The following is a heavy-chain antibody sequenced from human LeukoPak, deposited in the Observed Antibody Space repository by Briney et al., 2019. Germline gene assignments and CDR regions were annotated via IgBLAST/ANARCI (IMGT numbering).Heavy chain of an antibody. CDR3: AREPSGYSYGYTDY. CDR1: GGTFSSYA. D-gene: IGHD5-18*01. Sequence: SVRVSCKASGGTFSSYAISWVRQAPGQGLEWMGRIIPILGTANYAQKFQGRVTITTDESTSTAYMEPSSLRSEDTAVYYCAREPSGYSYGYTDYWGQGTLVSVSS. CDR2: IIPILGTA. J-gene: IGHJ4*02. V-gene: IGHV1-69*11.